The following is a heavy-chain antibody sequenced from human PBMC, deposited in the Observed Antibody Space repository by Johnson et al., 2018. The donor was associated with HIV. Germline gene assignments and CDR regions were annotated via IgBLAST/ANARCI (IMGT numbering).Heavy chain of an antibody. CDR2: MWYDGSNK. J-gene: IGHJ3*02. CDR1: GFTFSTYG. D-gene: IGHD1-1*01. Sequence: QVQLVESGGGVVQPGRSLRLSCAASGFTFSTYGMHWVRQAPCKGLEWVAVMWYDGSNKYYADSVKGRFTISRDNSKNTLYLQMNSLRGEDTAVYYCARGDIGWNDDFAFDIWGQGTMVTVSS. V-gene: IGHV3-33*01. CDR3: ARGDIGWNDDFAFDI.